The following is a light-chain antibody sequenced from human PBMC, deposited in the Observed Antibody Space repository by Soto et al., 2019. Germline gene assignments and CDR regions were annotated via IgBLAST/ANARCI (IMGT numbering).Light chain of an antibody. J-gene: IGKJ4*01. V-gene: IGKV1-33*01. CDR2: DAS. CDR1: QDIRNY. CDR3: QHYDHLPPLS. Sequence: DIQMTQSPSSLSASVGDRVTITCQASQDIRNYLNWYQQKPGKAPNLLIYDASNLRAGVPSRFXGSGSGKEFTVTISSLQPEDIATYYCQHYDHLPPLSFGGGTKVEIK.